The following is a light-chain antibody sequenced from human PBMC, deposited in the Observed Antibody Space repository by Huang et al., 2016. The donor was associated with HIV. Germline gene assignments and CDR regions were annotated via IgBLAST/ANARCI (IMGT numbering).Light chain of an antibody. V-gene: IGKV3-20*01. CDR3: QQYGSSLIT. Sequence: EIVLTQSPGALSLSPGERATLSCRASQSVSSSYLAWYQQKPGQAPRLLIDGASRRATGIPDRFSGSGSGTDFTLTISRLEPEDFAVYYCQQYGSSLITFGQGTRLEIK. CDR1: QSVSSSY. J-gene: IGKJ5*01. CDR2: GAS.